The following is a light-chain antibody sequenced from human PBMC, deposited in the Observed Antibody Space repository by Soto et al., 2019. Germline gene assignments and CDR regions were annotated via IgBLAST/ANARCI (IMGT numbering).Light chain of an antibody. Sequence: DIVLTQSPGTLYLSPGERATLSCRASQSVSSGYLAWYQQRPGQAPRLLIYGASTRATGIPARFSGSGSGTDFTLTISSLQPEDFATYYCQQSYSTPWTFGQGTKVDIK. J-gene: IGKJ1*01. CDR3: QQSYSTPWT. V-gene: IGKV3-20*01. CDR2: GAS. CDR1: QSVSSGY.